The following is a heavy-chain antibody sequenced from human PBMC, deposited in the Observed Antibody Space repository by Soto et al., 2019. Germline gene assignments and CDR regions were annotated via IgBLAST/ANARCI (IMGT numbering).Heavy chain of an antibody. V-gene: IGHV1-18*01. CDR3: SRYRGAYGMDV. Sequence: QVQLVQSGAEVKKPGASVKVSCKASGYTFTSYGISWVRQAPGQGLEWMGWISAYNGNTNYAQKLQGRVTKTTGVTASTAYMELSSLGSDDTAVYYCSRYRGAYGMDVWGQGTTVTVSS. J-gene: IGHJ6*02. CDR1: GYTFTSYG. CDR2: ISAYNGNT.